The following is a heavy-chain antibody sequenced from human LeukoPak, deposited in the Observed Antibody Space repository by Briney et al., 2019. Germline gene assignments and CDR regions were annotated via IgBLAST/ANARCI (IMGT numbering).Heavy chain of an antibody. J-gene: IGHJ5*02. Sequence: SETLSLTCAVYGGSFSGYYWSWIRQPPGKGLEWIGGINHSGSTNYNPSLKSRVTISVDTSKNQFSLKLSSVTAADTAVYYSARGMIFGPGSWWFDPWGQGTLVTVSS. CDR1: GGSFSGYY. CDR2: INHSGST. V-gene: IGHV4-34*01. CDR3: ARGMIFGPGSWWFDP. D-gene: IGHD3/OR15-3a*01.